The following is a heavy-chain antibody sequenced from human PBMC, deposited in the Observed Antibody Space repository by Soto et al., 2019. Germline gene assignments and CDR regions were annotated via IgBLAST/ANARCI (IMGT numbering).Heavy chain of an antibody. CDR2: RRDDGSNK. CDR3: ARDSSGYYAGGMDV. CDR1: GSTFSSYG. D-gene: IGHD3-22*01. Sequence: VQLVESGGDVVQPGRSLRLSCAASGSTFSSYGMHWVRQVPGKGLEWAAVRRDDGSNKDYVDSVKGRFTISRDNSKNTLYLQMNSLRSEDTAVYYCARDSSGYYAGGMDVWGQGTTVTVSS. J-gene: IGHJ6*02. V-gene: IGHV3-33*01.